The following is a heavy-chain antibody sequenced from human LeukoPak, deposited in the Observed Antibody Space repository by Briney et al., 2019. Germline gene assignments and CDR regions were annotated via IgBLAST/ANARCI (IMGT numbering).Heavy chain of an antibody. CDR1: GFTFSSYA. D-gene: IGHD1-26*01. CDR3: AKYKWELPRANYFDY. V-gene: IGHV3-23*01. J-gene: IGHJ4*02. CDR2: ISGSGGNT. Sequence: GGSLRLSCAASGFTFSSYAMSWVRQAPGKGLEWVSAISGSGGNTYYADSVKGRFTISRDNSKNTLYLQMNSLRAEDTAVCYCAKYKWELPRANYFDYWGQGTLVTVSS.